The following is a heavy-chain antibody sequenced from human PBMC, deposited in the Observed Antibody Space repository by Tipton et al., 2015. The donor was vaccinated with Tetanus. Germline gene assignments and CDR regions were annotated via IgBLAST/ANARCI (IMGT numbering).Heavy chain of an antibody. Sequence: TLSLTCTVSGGSMSTYYWSWIRQPPGRGLEWIGYVYYTGSTDYNPSLKSRVTISVDTSKSQFSLRLTSVTAADTAFYYCARANNDFPKKGPFDSWGQGTLVIVSS. V-gene: IGHV4-59*01. CDR3: ARANNDFPKKGPFDS. CDR1: GGSMSTYY. CDR2: VYYTGST. D-gene: IGHD1-1*01. J-gene: IGHJ4*02.